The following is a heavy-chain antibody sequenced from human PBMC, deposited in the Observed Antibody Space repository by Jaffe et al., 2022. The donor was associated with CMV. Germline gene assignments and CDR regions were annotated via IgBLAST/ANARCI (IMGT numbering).Heavy chain of an antibody. V-gene: IGHV3-21*01. J-gene: IGHJ6*03. Sequence: EVQLVESGGGLVKPGGSLRLSCAASGFTFSSYSMNWVRQAPGKGLEWVSSISSSSSYIYYADSVKGRFTISRDNAKNSLYLQMNSLRAEDTAVYYCASSDYYDSSGYWGYYYYYMDVWGKGTTVTVSS. CDR2: ISSSSSYI. CDR1: GFTFSSYS. CDR3: ASSDYYDSSGYWGYYYYYMDV. D-gene: IGHD3-22*01.